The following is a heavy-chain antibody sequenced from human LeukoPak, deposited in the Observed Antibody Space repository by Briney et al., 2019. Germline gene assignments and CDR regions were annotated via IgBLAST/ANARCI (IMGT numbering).Heavy chain of an antibody. V-gene: IGHV3-23*01. D-gene: IGHD1-7*01. CDR2: ISGSGGST. Sequence: PGGSLRLSCAASGFTFSSFAMYWVRQAPGKGLEWVSSISGSGGSTYYADSVKGRFTISRDNSKNTLYLQMNSLRAEDTAVYYCAKRRGLELLYYYYMDVWGKGTTVTVSS. CDR1: GFTFSSFA. J-gene: IGHJ6*03. CDR3: AKRRGLELLYYYYMDV.